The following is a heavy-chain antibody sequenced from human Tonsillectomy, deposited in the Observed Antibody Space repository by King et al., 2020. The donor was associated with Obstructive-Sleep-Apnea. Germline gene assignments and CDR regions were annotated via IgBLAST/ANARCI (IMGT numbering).Heavy chain of an antibody. CDR2: IVVGSGNT. J-gene: IGHJ4*02. Sequence: RQLVQSGPEVKKPGTSVKVSCKASGFTFTSSAMQWVRQARGQRLEWIGWIVVGSGNTNYAQKFQERVTFTRDMSTSTAYMELSSLGSEDTAVYYCAAARYSGYDYHPAFDWGQGTLVTVSS. D-gene: IGHD5-12*01. V-gene: IGHV1-58*02. CDR3: AAARYSGYDYHPAFD. CDR1: GFTFTSSA.